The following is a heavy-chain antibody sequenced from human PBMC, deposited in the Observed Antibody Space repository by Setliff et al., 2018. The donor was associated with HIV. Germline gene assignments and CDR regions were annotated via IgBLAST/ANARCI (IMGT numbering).Heavy chain of an antibody. D-gene: IGHD6-13*01. CDR3: ATGRVPGIPAVIVY. CDR1: GYTFTSYA. V-gene: IGHV1-3*01. Sequence: ASVKVSCKASGYTFTSYAMHWVRQAPGQRLEWMGWSNAGKTIYAENFQGRVTITADTSTDTTYTKLSSLRSEDTAVYYCATGRVPGIPAVIVYWGQGTLVTVSS. CDR2: SNAGKT. J-gene: IGHJ4*02.